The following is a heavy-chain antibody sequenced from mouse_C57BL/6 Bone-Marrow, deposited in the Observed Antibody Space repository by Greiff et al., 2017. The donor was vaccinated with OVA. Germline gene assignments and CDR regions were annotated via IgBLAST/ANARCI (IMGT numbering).Heavy chain of an antibody. CDR1: GYTFTSYD. CDR3: ARWDSSGSGAY. CDR2: IYPRDGST. J-gene: IGHJ3*01. D-gene: IGHD3-2*02. V-gene: IGHV1-85*01. Sequence: VQLQQSGPELVKPGASVKLSCKASGYTFTSYDITWVKQRPGQGLEWIGWIYPRDGSTKYNEKFKGKATLTVDTSSSTAYMELHSLTSGDSAVYFCARWDSSGSGAYWGQGTLVTVSA.